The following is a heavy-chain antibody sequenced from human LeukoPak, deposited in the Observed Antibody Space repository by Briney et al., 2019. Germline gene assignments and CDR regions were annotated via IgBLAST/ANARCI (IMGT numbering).Heavy chain of an antibody. CDR1: GYTFTGYY. CDR2: INPNSGGT. D-gene: IGHD3-22*01. Sequence: GASVKVSCKASGYTFTGYYVHWVRQAPGQGLEWMGRINPNSGGTNYAQKFQGRVTMTRDTSISTAYMELSRLRSDDTAVYYCARVPPYYYDSSGYDRVGSYFDYWGQGTLVTVSS. V-gene: IGHV1-2*06. CDR3: ARVPPYYYDSSGYDRVGSYFDY. J-gene: IGHJ4*02.